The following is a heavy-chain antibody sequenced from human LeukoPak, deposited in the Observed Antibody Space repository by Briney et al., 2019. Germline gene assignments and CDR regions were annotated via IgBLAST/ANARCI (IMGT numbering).Heavy chain of an antibody. CDR1: GGSISSGGYS. CDR3: ARLVSDSSGYYNFDY. D-gene: IGHD3-22*01. J-gene: IGHJ4*02. V-gene: IGHV4-30-2*03. Sequence: PSQTLSLTCAVSGGSISSGGYSWSWIRQPPGKGLEWIGSMYYSGSTHHNPFLKSRVTVSVDTSKNQFSLKLSSVTAADTAVYYCARLVSDSSGYYNFDYWGQGTLVTVSS. CDR2: MYYSGST.